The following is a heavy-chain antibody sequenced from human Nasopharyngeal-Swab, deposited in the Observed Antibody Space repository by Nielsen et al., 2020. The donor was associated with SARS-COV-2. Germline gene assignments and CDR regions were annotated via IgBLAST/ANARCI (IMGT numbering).Heavy chain of an antibody. D-gene: IGHD6-13*01. CDR3: ARGVRVAAADYFDY. V-gene: IGHV3-30-3*01. J-gene: IGHJ4*02. Sequence: VCQAPGKGLEWVAVISYDGSNKYYADSVKGRFTISRDNSKNTLYLQMNSLRAEDTAVYYCARGVRVAAADYFDYWGQGTLVTVSS. CDR2: ISYDGSNK.